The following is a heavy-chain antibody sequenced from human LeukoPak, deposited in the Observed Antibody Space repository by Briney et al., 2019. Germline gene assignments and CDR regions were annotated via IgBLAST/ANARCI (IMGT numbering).Heavy chain of an antibody. CDR3: VRGKTYSFDY. CDR2: INSDGSST. J-gene: IGHJ4*02. V-gene: IGHV3-74*01. Sequence: PGGSLRLSCAASGFSFSSYWMHWVRQAPGKGLVWVSRINSDGSSTIYADSVKGRFTISRDNAKNTLYLQMNSLGAEDTAVYYCVRGKTYSFDYWGQGTLITVSS. CDR1: GFSFSSYW.